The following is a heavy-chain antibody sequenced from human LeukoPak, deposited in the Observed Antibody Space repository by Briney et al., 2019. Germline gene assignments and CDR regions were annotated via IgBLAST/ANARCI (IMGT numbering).Heavy chain of an antibody. V-gene: IGHV1-8*01. CDR2: MNPNSGNT. D-gene: IGHD3-16*02. CDR1: GYTFTSYD. J-gene: IGHJ4*02. CDR3: ARLGFFRGVIDDY. Sequence: ASVKVSCKASGYTFTSYDINWVRQATGQGLEWKGWMNPNSGNTGYAQKFQGRVTMTRNTSISTAYMELSSLRSEDTAVYYCARLGFFRGVIDDYWGQGTLVTVSS.